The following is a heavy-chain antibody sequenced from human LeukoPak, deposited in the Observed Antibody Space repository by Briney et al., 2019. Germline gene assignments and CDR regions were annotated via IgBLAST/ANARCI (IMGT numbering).Heavy chain of an antibody. CDR3: ARQVATKGEWAFDV. D-gene: IGHD5-12*01. J-gene: IGHJ3*01. CDR2: IRPDGHT. V-gene: IGHV4-38-2*02. CDR1: GYFSTAYY. Sequence: SETLSLTCTVPGYFSTAYYWGWIRQPPGKGLEWMASIRPDGHTYTNSSLRHQLTISADMSRNEFSLKLNSLTAADTAVYYCARQVATKGEWAFDVWGQGTEVTVSS.